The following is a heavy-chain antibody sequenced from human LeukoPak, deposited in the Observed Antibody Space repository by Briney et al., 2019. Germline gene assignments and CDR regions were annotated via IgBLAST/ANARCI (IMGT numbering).Heavy chain of an antibody. Sequence: GGSLRLSCAASGFTFSNFAMTWVRRAPGKGLEWVSAMSRGGDTTYYADSVKGRFTISRDNSKNTLYLQMNSLRTEDTAVYYCARALGSSWDSSLDSWGQGTLVPVSS. CDR2: MSRGGDTT. D-gene: IGHD6-13*01. J-gene: IGHJ4*02. V-gene: IGHV3-23*01. CDR3: ARALGSSWDSSLDS. CDR1: GFTFSNFA.